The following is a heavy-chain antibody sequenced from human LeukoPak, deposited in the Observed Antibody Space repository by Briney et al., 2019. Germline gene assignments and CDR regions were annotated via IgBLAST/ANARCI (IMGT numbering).Heavy chain of an antibody. Sequence: SVKVSCKASGGTFSSYAISWVRQAPGQGLEWMGRIIPISGTANYAQKFQGRVTITTDESTSTAYMELSSLRSEDTAVYYCARDRVAATDAFDIWGQGTMVTVSS. CDR2: IIPISGTA. D-gene: IGHD2-15*01. V-gene: IGHV1-69*05. CDR3: ARDRVAATDAFDI. CDR1: GGTFSSYA. J-gene: IGHJ3*02.